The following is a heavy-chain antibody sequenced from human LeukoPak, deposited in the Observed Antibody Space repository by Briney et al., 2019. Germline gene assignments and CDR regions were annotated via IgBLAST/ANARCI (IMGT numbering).Heavy chain of an antibody. CDR1: GFTFSSYG. V-gene: IGHV3-33*01. D-gene: IGHD6-19*01. Sequence: GGSLRLSCAASGFTFSSYGMHWVRQAPGKGLEGVAVIWYDGSNKYYADSVKGRFTISRDNSKNTLYLQMNSLRAEDTAVYYCARGSGWYDYWGQGTLVTVSS. CDR2: IWYDGSNK. CDR3: ARGSGWYDY. J-gene: IGHJ4*02.